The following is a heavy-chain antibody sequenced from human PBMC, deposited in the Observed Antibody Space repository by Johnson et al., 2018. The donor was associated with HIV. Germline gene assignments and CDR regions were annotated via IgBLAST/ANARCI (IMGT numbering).Heavy chain of an antibody. D-gene: IGHD6-6*01. CDR3: AKWGLAPRGGSAFDI. CDR2: VSGSGASA. CDR1: GFTFDDYG. J-gene: IGHJ3*02. Sequence: VQLVESGGGAVQPGRSLRLSCAASGFTFDDYGMSWVRQAPGKGLEWVSSVSGSGASAYDADSGKGRITISRDNSKKSLYRQMHSLRAEDTAVYYCAKWGLAPRGGSAFDIWGQGTMVTVSS. V-gene: IGHV3-23*04.